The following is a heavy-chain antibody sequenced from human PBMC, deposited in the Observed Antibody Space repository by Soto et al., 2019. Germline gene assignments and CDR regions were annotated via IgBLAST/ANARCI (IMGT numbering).Heavy chain of an antibody. CDR3: ARDLRLRYWYFDL. D-gene: IGHD4-17*01. Sequence: QVQLQESGPGLVKPSQTLSLTCTVSGGSISSGGYYWSWIRQHPGQELEWIGDIHYSGSTYYNPPLKRRVTKSVDTPKHQFSLKLSSVTAADTAVYYCARDLRLRYWYFDLWGRGTLVTVSS. CDR1: GGSISSGGYY. CDR2: IHYSGST. V-gene: IGHV4-31*03. J-gene: IGHJ2*01.